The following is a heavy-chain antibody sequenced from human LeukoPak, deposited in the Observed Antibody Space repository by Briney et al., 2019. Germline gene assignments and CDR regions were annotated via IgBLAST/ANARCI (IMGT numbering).Heavy chain of an antibody. Sequence: GSLRLSCAASGFTFSSYAMSWVRQAPGKGLEWVSGVSGSGGSTYYADSVRGRFTISRDNSKNTLYLQMNSLRAEDTAVYYCAKDLDIVATITGNWGQGTLVTVSS. CDR3: AKDLDIVATITGN. V-gene: IGHV3-23*01. CDR2: VSGSGGST. J-gene: IGHJ4*02. CDR1: GFTFSSYA. D-gene: IGHD5-12*01.